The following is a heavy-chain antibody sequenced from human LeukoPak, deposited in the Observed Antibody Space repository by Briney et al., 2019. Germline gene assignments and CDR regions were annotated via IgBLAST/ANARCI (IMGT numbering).Heavy chain of an antibody. Sequence: GRSLRLSCAASGFTFSSYGMHWVRQAPGKGLEWVAVISYDGSNKYYADSVKGRFTISRDNSKNTLYLQMNSLRAEDTAVYYCAKDRESGYDSNWFDPWGQGTLVTVSS. V-gene: IGHV3-30*18. CDR2: ISYDGSNK. CDR1: GFTFSSYG. J-gene: IGHJ5*02. CDR3: AKDRESGYDSNWFDP. D-gene: IGHD5-12*01.